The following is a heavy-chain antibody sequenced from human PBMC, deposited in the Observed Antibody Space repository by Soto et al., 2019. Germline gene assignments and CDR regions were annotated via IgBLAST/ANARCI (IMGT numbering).Heavy chain of an antibody. CDR1: GFPFYSYA. D-gene: IGHD3-10*01. CDR3: VRFDILLGFGESY. Sequence: EVQLLESGGGFVQPGGSLRLSCAASGFPFYSYAMTWVRQAPGKGLDWVSTITNSGGDTYYADSVKGRFTISRDHSRNTLYLQMNSLRAEDTAVYYCVRFDILLGFGESYWGQGTVVTVSS. V-gene: IGHV3-23*01. J-gene: IGHJ4*02. CDR2: ITNSGGDT.